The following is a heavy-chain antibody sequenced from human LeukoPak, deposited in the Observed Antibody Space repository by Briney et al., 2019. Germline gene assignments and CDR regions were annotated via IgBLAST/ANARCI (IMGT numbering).Heavy chain of an antibody. J-gene: IGHJ4*02. V-gene: IGHV1-46*01. CDR1: GYTFTTYY. CDR2: INPSGGGT. D-gene: IGHD6-13*01. Sequence: ASVKVSCKASGYTFTTYYMHWVRQAPGQGLEWKGIINPSGGGTRYAQKFQGRVTMTKDMSTNTVYMELSTLKSEDTAVYYCARTPSSILPYFAYWGQGTRFTASS. CDR3: ARTPSSILPYFAY.